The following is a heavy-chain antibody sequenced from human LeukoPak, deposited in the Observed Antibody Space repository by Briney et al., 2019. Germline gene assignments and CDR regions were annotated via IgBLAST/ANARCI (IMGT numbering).Heavy chain of an antibody. D-gene: IGHD3-22*01. Sequence: GRSLRLSCAASGFTFSSYWMHWVRQAPGKGLVWVSRINSDGSSTSYADSVKGRFTISRDNAKNTLYLQMNSLRAEDTAVYYCARDYDPYYYDSSGYSYWGQGTLVTVSS. CDR2: INSDGSST. CDR1: GFTFSSYW. V-gene: IGHV3-74*01. J-gene: IGHJ4*02. CDR3: ARDYDPYYYDSSGYSY.